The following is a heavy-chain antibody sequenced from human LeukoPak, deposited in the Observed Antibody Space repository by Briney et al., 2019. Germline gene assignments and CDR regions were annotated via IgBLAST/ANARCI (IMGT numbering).Heavy chain of an antibody. J-gene: IGHJ4*02. CDR2: ISYDGSNK. D-gene: IGHD2-15*01. V-gene: IGHV3-30-3*01. CDR1: GFTFSSYA. CDR3: ARGYCSGGSCYSGYNDY. Sequence: QPGGSLRLSCAASGFTFSSYAMHWVRQAPGKGLEWVAVISYDGSNKYSADSVKGRFTISRDNSNTTLYLQMNSLRAEDTAVYYCARGYCSGGSCYSGYNDYWGQGTLVTVSS.